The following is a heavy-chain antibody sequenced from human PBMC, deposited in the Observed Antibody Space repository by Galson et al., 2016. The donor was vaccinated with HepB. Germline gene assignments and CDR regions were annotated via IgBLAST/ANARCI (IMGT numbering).Heavy chain of an antibody. D-gene: IGHD2-21*02. V-gene: IGHV3-7*01. Sequence: SLRLSCAASGFTLSDYWMTWLRQAPGKGLEWMGNIRNDGTEKNYVDSVRGRFSTSRDNAENTLYLQMNNLRADETATYFCARDRWCGPDCFYFDFWGQGAPVIVSS. CDR2: IRNDGTEK. CDR1: GFTLSDYW. J-gene: IGHJ4*02. CDR3: ARDRWCGPDCFYFDF.